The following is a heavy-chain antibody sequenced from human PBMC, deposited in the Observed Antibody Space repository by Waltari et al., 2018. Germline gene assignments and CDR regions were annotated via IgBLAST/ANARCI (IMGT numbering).Heavy chain of an antibody. J-gene: IGHJ2*01. CDR1: GFPYSMYW. CDR2: SNSDGSST. CDR3: ARGARRTTVTTGWWYFDL. Sequence: EVQLLESGGGLVQPGGSLRLSCAASGFPYSMYWMYWGRQAPGKGLVWVSRSNSDGSSTSYADSVKGRFTISKDNAKNTVYLQMNSLRAEDTAIYYCARGARRTTVTTGWWYFDLWGRGTLVTVSS. V-gene: IGHV3-74*02. D-gene: IGHD4-17*01.